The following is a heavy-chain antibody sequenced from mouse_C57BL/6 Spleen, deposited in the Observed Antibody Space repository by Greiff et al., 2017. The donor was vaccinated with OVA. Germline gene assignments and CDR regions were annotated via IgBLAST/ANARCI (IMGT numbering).Heavy chain of an antibody. J-gene: IGHJ3*01. CDR2: ISSGSSTI. CDR3: ANLRPSY. CDR1: GFTFSDYG. Sequence: DVKLVESGGGLVKPGGSLKLSCAASGFTFSDYGMHWVRQAPEKGLEWVAYISSGSSTIYYADTVKGRFTISRDNAKNTLFLQMTSLRSEDTAMYYCANLRPSYWGQGTLVTVSA. D-gene: IGHD1-2*01. V-gene: IGHV5-17*01.